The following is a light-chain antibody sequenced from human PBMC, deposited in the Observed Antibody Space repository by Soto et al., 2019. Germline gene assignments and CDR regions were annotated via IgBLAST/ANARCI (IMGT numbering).Light chain of an antibody. V-gene: IGKV3-20*01. CDR3: QQYGSSPIT. CDR1: QSVINNY. J-gene: IGKJ5*01. CDR2: GAS. Sequence: EIVLTQSPGTLSLSPGERATLSCRASQSVINNYLAWYQKKPGQAPRLLIDGASRRATGIPDRFSGTGSGTDFTLTISRLEPEDFAVFYCQQYGSSPITFGQGTRLEIK.